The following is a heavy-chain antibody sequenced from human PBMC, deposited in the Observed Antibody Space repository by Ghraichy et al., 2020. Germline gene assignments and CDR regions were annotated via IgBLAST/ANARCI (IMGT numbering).Heavy chain of an antibody. CDR2: IRGSGGKT. Sequence: LSLACAASGFTFSNFVMTWVRQAPGKGLEWVSAIRGSGGKTDYADSVKGRFTISRDNSKNTLYLQMNSLRAEDTAVYYCAKDRFGSVADAFDIWGQGTRVTVSS. D-gene: IGHD3-16*01. J-gene: IGHJ3*02. V-gene: IGHV3-23*01. CDR1: GFTFSNFV. CDR3: AKDRFGSVADAFDI.